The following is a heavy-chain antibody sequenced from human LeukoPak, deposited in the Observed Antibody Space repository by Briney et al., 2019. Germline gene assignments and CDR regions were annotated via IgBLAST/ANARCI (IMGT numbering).Heavy chain of an antibody. CDR2: FNPEDGEK. J-gene: IGHJ4*02. Sequence: ASVKVSCKASGGTFSSYAISWVRQAPGKGLEWMGGFNPEDGEKIYVQKFQGRVTMTEDTSIDTAYMELSSLRSEDTAMYYCATDPVGYCSSDSCYSVDYWGQGTLVTVSS. D-gene: IGHD2-15*01. CDR1: GGTFSSYA. CDR3: ATDPVGYCSSDSCYSVDY. V-gene: IGHV1-24*01.